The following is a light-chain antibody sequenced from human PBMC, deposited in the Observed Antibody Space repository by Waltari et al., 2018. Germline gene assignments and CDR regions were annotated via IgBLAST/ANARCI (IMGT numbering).Light chain of an antibody. Sequence: QSVLTQPPSASGTPGQRVTISCSGSGSTIGRNTLHWYRRLPGTAPKLLIYSDNQRPSGVPDRFSGSKSGTSASLAISGLQSEDESDYYCAAWDDSFGGLLFGGGTQLTVL. CDR2: SDN. J-gene: IGLJ2*01. CDR3: AAWDDSFGGLL. CDR1: GSTIGRNT. V-gene: IGLV1-44*01.